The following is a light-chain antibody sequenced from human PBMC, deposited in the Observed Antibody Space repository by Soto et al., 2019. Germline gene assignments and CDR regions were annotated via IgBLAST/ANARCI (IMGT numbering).Light chain of an antibody. Sequence: AIRMTQSPSSCSASTGDRVTITCRASQGISSYLAWYQQKPGKAPKLLIYAASTLQSGVPSRFSGSGSGTDFTLTISCLQSEDFATYYCQQYYSYLITFGQGTRLEI. J-gene: IGKJ5*01. CDR2: AAS. CDR3: QQYYSYLIT. V-gene: IGKV1-8*01. CDR1: QGISSY.